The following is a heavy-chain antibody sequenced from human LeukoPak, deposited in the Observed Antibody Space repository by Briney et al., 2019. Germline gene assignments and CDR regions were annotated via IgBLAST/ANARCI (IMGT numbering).Heavy chain of an antibody. CDR1: GFTFSVYE. Sequence: PGGSLRLSCAASGFTFSVYEMNWVRPAPGKGREWVSYISSSGSAIYYAGSVRGRFTLSRDNVKNALYLQMNSQRADDTAGYFCARDRPRPDDRRTFHYPGQAGLATLSS. J-gene: IGHJ4*02. D-gene: IGHD3-16*01. CDR3: ARDRPRPDDRRTFHY. CDR2: ISSSGSAI. V-gene: IGHV3-48*03.